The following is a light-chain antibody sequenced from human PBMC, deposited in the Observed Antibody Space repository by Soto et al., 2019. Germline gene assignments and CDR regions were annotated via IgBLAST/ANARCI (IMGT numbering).Light chain of an antibody. Sequence: EIVLPQSPGTLSLSQGERATLSCRASPSASNNYLGWYKQKPGQAPRLLVYGASRRATGIPDRFIGSGSGTAVTLTISALEAEDFAVYYCQQYGNSLPWTFGQGTKVEIK. CDR2: GAS. CDR3: QQYGNSLPWT. J-gene: IGKJ1*01. CDR1: PSASNNY. V-gene: IGKV3-20*01.